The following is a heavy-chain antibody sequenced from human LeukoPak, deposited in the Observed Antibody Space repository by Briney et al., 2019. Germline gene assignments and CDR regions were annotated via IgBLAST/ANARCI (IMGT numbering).Heavy chain of an antibody. D-gene: IGHD2-15*01. J-gene: IGHJ4*02. CDR3: ASFPPAPYCSGGSCSDY. CDR2: IYTSGST. V-gene: IGHV4-4*07. Sequence: SETLSLTCTVSGVSISIYYWGWIRQPAGKGLEWIGRIYTSGSTNYNPSLKSRVTMSVETSKTQFSLKLRSVTAAEMAVYYCASFPPAPYCSGGSCSDYWGQGNLVTVSS. CDR1: GVSISIYY.